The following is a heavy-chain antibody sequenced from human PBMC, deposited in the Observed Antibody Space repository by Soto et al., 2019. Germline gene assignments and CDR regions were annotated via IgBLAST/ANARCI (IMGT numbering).Heavy chain of an antibody. J-gene: IGHJ5*02. D-gene: IGHD6-19*01. CDR1: GYTFTSYG. V-gene: IGHV1-18*01. CDR3: AGSHGSGWYPNWFAP. CDR2: ISAYNGNT. Sequence: QVQLVQSGAEVKKPGASVKVSCKASGYTFTSYGISWVRQAPGQGLEWMGWISAYNGNTNYAQKLQGRVIRTTDTSTSTAYMELRSLRSDDTAVYYCAGSHGSGWYPNWFAPWGQGTLVTVSS.